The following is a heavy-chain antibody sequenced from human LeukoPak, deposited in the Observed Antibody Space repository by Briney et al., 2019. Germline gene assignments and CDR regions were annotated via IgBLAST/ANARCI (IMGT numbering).Heavy chain of an antibody. J-gene: IGHJ4*02. CDR3: ARMVIAVAGTGFDY. V-gene: IGHV1-2*02. CDR2: INPNSGGT. Sequence: ASVKVSCKASGYTFTGYYMHWVRQAPGQGLEWMGWINPNSGGTNYAQKFQGRVTMTRDTSISTAYMELSRLRSDDTAVYYCARMVIAVAGTGFDYWGQGTLVTVSS. CDR1: GYTFTGYY. D-gene: IGHD6-19*01.